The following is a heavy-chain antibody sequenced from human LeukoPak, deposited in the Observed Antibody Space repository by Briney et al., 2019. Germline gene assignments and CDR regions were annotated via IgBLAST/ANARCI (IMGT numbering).Heavy chain of an antibody. CDR2: IYHSGST. J-gene: IGHJ6*02. V-gene: IGHV4-30-2*01. CDR3: ARDQGNWNDVARRYYYYGMDV. Sequence: SQTLSLTCAVSGGSISSGGYSWSWIRQPPGKGLEWIGYIYHSGSTYYNPSLKSRVTISVDRSKNQFSLKLSSVTAADTAVYYCARDQGNWNDVARRYYYYGMDVWGQGTTVTVSS. CDR1: GGSISSGGYS. D-gene: IGHD1-20*01.